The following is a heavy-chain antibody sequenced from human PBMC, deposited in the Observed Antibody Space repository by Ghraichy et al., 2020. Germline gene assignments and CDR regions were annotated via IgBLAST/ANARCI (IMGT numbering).Heavy chain of an antibody. CDR3: ARDRMAAYCYFDN. V-gene: IGHV3-48*04. D-gene: IGHD5-24*01. CDR1: GSGFSGFS. CDR2: ISSSRRTI. J-gene: IGHJ4*02. Sequence: GGSLRLSCAASGSGFSGFSMAWVRQVPGKGLEWISYISSSRRTIYYADSVEGRFTISRYNGKNVLYLQMNSLTPGDTAVYYCARDRMAAYCYFDNWGQGTLVTVSS.